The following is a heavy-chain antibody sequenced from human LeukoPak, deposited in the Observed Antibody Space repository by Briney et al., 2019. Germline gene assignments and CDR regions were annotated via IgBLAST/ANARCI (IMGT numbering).Heavy chain of an antibody. CDR3: ARVRDYDSSGWVLDY. J-gene: IGHJ4*02. V-gene: IGHV4-34*01. CDR2: INRSGST. CDR1: GGSFSGYY. Sequence: SETLSLTCAVYGGSFSGYYWSWIRQPPGKGLEWIGEINRSGSTNYNPSLKSRVTISVDTSKNQFSLKLSSVTAADTAVYYCARVRDYDSSGWVLDYWGQGTLVTVSS. D-gene: IGHD3-22*01.